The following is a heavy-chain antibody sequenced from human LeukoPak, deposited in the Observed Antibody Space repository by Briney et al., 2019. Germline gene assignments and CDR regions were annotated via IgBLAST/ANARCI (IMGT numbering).Heavy chain of an antibody. CDR1: GFTFSNYW. CDR2: IYNDGSTT. CDR3: ARTLYAAAGIVN. J-gene: IGHJ4*02. Sequence: GESLRLSCAASGFTFSNYWMHWVREAPGKGLGWVSRIYNDGSTTTYADSVKGRFTISRDNAMNTLYLQMNSLRAEDTAVYYCARTLYAAAGIVNSGRGTLVTVSS. V-gene: IGHV3-74*01. D-gene: IGHD6-13*01.